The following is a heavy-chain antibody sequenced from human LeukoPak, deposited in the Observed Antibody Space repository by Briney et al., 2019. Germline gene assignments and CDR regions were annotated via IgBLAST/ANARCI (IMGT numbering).Heavy chain of an antibody. J-gene: IGHJ4*02. Sequence: GGSLRLSCAASGFTFSSYWMHWVRQAPGKGLVWVSCINSDGSSTSYADSVKGRFTISRDNSKNTLYLQMNSLRAEDTAVYYCAKDSSEEEDYWGQGTLVTVSS. V-gene: IGHV3-74*01. CDR1: GFTFSSYW. CDR3: AKDSSEEEDY. CDR2: INSDGSST.